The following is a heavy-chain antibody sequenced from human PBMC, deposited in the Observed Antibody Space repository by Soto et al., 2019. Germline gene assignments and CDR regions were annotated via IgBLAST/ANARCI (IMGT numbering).Heavy chain of an antibody. CDR1: GFSFSSYA. CDR2: ISGSGGST. Sequence: EVQLLESGGGLVQPGGSLRLCCAASGFSFSSYAMRWVRQAPGKGLEWVSAISGSGGSTYYADLVKCRFTIARDNAKNSLYLQMNSRRAEDTAGYYCANEGPKDHRIAAAGDFDYWGQGALVTVSS. D-gene: IGHD6-13*01. V-gene: IGHV3-23*01. CDR3: ANEGPKDHRIAAAGDFDY. J-gene: IGHJ4*02.